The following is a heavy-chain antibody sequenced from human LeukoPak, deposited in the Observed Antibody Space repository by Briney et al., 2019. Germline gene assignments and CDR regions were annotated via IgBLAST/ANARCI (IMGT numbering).Heavy chain of an antibody. CDR1: GGTFSYYA. CDR3: ARSLKEVYHYYMDV. V-gene: IGHV1-69*13. J-gene: IGHJ6*03. CDR2: IIPMFGTA. Sequence: SVKVSCKASGGTFSYYAISWVRQAPGQGLEWMGGIIPMFGTANYAQKFQGRVTITADEPTSTAYMELSSLRSEDTAIYYCARSLKEVYHYYMDVWGKGTTVTISS.